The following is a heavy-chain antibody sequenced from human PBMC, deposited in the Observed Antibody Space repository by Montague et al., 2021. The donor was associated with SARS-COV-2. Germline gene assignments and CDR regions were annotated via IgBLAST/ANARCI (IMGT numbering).Heavy chain of an antibody. CDR2: IYYSGST. J-gene: IGHJ4*02. D-gene: IGHD3-22*01. V-gene: IGHV4-39*07. CDR1: GGSISSSSYY. CDR3: AREGGWLSRGSYYFDY. Sequence: SETLSLTCTVSGGSISSSSYYWGWIRQPPGKGLEWIGSIYYSGSTYYNPSLKSRVTISVDTSKNQFSLKLSSVTAADTAVYYCAREGGWLSRGSYYFDYWGKETRVPVS.